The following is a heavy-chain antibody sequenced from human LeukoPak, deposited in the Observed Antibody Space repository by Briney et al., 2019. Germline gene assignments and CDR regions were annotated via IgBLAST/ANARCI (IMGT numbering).Heavy chain of an antibody. CDR3: ARGSNIVVVPAANDWFDP. Sequence: ASVKVSCKASGGTFSSYAISWVRQAPGQGLEWMGRTIPILGIANYAQKFQGRVTITADKSTSTAYMELSSLRSEDTAVYYCARGSNIVVVPAANDWFDPWGQGTLVTVSS. CDR2: TIPILGIA. CDR1: GGTFSSYA. J-gene: IGHJ5*02. D-gene: IGHD2-2*01. V-gene: IGHV1-69*04.